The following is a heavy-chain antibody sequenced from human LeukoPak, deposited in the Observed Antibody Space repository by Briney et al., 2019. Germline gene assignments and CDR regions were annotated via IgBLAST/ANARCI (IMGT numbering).Heavy chain of an antibody. Sequence: ASVKVSCKASGYTFTSYGISWVRQAPGQGLEWMGWINAGNGNTKYSQKFQGRVTITRDTSASTAYMELSSLRSEDTAVYYCARGTAAAGYWGQGTLVTVSS. V-gene: IGHV1-18*04. J-gene: IGHJ4*02. CDR1: GYTFTSYG. D-gene: IGHD6-13*01. CDR2: INAGNGNT. CDR3: ARGTAAAGY.